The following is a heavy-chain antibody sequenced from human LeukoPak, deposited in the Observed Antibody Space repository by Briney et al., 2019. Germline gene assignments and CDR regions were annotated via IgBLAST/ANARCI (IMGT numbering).Heavy chain of an antibody. D-gene: IGHD2-2*01. CDR3: AREECSSTSCYAWGYYYYMDV. Sequence: GGSLRLSCAASGFSFSNYWMTWLRQAPGKGLEWVANIRGDESRKYYLDSVTGRFTISRDNAKNSLYLQMNSLRAEDTAVYYCAREECSSTSCYAWGYYYYMDVWGKGTTVTVSS. CDR1: GFSFSNYW. J-gene: IGHJ6*03. V-gene: IGHV3-7*01. CDR2: IRGDESRK.